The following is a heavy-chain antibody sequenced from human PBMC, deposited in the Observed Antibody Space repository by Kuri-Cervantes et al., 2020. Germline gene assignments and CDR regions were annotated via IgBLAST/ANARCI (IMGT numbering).Heavy chain of an antibody. V-gene: IGHV4-30-4*01. Sequence: SETLSLTCTVSGGSISSGDYYWSWIRQPPGKGLEWIGYIYYSGSTYYNPSLKSRVTISVDTSKNQFSLKLSSVTAADTAVYYCARVLLNGMDVWGQGTTVTVYS. CDR2: IYYSGST. D-gene: IGHD3-10*01. J-gene: IGHJ6*02. CDR1: GGSISSGDYY. CDR3: ARVLLNGMDV.